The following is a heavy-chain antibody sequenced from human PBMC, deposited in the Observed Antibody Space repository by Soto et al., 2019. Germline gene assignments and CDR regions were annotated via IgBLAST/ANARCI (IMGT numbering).Heavy chain of an antibody. CDR2: INHSGST. CDR1: GGSFSGYY. CDR3: GRPRAVCFAP. J-gene: IGHJ5*02. D-gene: IGHD3-16*01. V-gene: IGHV4-34*01. Sequence: SETLSLTCAVYGGSFSGYYWSWIRQPPGKGLEWIGEINHSGSTYYNPSLKSRVTISVDTSKNQFSLKLSSVTAADTAVYYCGRPRAVCFAPGGQGTLVTVSS.